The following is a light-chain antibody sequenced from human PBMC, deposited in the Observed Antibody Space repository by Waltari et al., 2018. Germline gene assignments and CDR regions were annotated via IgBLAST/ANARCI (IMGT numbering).Light chain of an antibody. Sequence: QSALTQPRSVSGSPGQSVTISCTATGSDVADSNFVSWYQHHPGEAPKLVIYDVSERPSGVPDRFSGSKSGNSASLSVSGLQAEDEAVYYCCSYTGTWVFGGGTKLTVL. CDR3: CSYTGTWV. CDR1: GSDVADSNF. CDR2: DVS. V-gene: IGLV2-11*01. J-gene: IGLJ3*02.